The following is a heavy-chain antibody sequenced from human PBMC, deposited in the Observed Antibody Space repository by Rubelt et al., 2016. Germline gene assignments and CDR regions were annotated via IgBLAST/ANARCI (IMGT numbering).Heavy chain of an antibody. Sequence: QVQLVQSGAEVKKPGSSVKVSCKASGGTFSSYAISWVRQAPGQGLEWMGWIDAGNGDTKYSINLQGRVTFTRDTSASTAYMELSSLRSEDSAVYYCAGFALPAVTTAYYYYALDVWGQGTTVTVSS. CDR1: GGTFSSYA. CDR2: IDAGNGDT. V-gene: IGHV1-3*01. J-gene: IGHJ6*01. D-gene: IGHD4-17*01. CDR3: AGFALPAVTTAYYYYALDV.